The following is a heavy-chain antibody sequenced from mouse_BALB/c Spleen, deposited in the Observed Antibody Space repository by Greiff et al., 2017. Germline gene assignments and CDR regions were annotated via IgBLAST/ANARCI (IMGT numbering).Heavy chain of an antibody. J-gene: IGHJ2*01. Sequence: QVQLKQSGAELVRPGSSVKISCKASGYAFSSYWMNWVKQRPGQGLEWIGQIYPGDGDTNYNGKFKGKATLTADKSSSTAYMQLSSLTSEDSAVYFCARWGGNYGVDYWGQGTTLTVSS. CDR2: IYPGDGDT. CDR3: ARWGGNYGVDY. CDR1: GYAFSSYW. D-gene: IGHD2-1*01. V-gene: IGHV1-80*01.